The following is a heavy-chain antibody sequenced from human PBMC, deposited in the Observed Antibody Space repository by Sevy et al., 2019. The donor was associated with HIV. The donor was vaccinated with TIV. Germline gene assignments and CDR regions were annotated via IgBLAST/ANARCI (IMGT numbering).Heavy chain of an antibody. Sequence: SETLSLTCAVSGYSISSSNWWGWIRQPPGKGLEWIGYIYYSGRTYHNPSLKSRVSMSVDTSKNQFSLKLSSVTAVDTAVYSCARNRVRSSGRRLEAFDIWGQGTMVTVSS. D-gene: IGHD3-22*01. CDR3: ARNRVRSSGRRLEAFDI. CDR2: IYYSGRT. CDR1: GYSISSSNW. J-gene: IGHJ3*02. V-gene: IGHV4-28*01.